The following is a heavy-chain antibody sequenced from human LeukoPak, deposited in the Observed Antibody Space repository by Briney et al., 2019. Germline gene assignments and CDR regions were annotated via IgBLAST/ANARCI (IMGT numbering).Heavy chain of an antibody. Sequence: GGSLRLSCAASGFTFSSYGMHWVRQAPGKGLEWVAVISYDGSNKYYADSVKGRFTISRDNSKSTLYLQMNSLRAEDTAVYYCANSRYYYDSSGYYGFDYRGQGTLVTVSS. J-gene: IGHJ4*02. D-gene: IGHD3-22*01. CDR3: ANSRYYYDSSGYYGFDY. CDR2: ISYDGSNK. V-gene: IGHV3-30*18. CDR1: GFTFSSYG.